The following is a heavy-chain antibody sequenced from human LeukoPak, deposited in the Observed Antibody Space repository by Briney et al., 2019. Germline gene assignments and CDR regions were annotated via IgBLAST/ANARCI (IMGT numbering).Heavy chain of an antibody. CDR3: ASGIAARPGYFDY. CDR2: IYYSGST. J-gene: IGHJ4*02. V-gene: IGHV4-59*01. CDR1: GGSISSYY. Sequence: SETLSLTCTVSGGSISSYYWSWIRQPPGTGLEWIGYIYYSGSTNYNPSLKSRVTISVDTSKNQFSLKLSSVTAADTAVYYCASGIAARPGYFDYWGQGTLVTVSS. D-gene: IGHD6-6*01.